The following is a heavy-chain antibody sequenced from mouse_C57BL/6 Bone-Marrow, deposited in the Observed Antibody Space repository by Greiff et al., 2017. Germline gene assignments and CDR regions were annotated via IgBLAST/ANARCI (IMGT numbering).Heavy chain of an antibody. V-gene: IGHV7-1*01. J-gene: IGHJ2*01. CDR3: ARDGQFGDFDY. CDR1: GFTFSDFY. D-gene: IGHD3-1*01. CDR2: SRNKANDYTT. Sequence: EVKLMESGGGLVQPGRSLRLSCATSGFTFSDFYMEWVRQAPGKRLEWIAASRNKANDYTTEYSASVRGRFIVSRDTSQSILYIQMNARRAEDTAMYYCARDGQFGDFDYSGQGPTLPVSS.